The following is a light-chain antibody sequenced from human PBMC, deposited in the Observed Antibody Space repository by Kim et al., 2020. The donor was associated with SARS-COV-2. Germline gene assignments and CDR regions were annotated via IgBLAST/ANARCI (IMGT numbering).Light chain of an antibody. CDR1: QNVSSSY. J-gene: IGKJ4*01. CDR2: GAS. V-gene: IGKV3D-7*01. Sequence: PGERVTLVCRASQNVSSSYLTWYQQKPGQAPRLLIYGASSRATGIPARFGGSGSGTDFTLTISSLQPEDFAVYYCQQDYNLLTFGGGTKVDIK. CDR3: QQDYNLLT.